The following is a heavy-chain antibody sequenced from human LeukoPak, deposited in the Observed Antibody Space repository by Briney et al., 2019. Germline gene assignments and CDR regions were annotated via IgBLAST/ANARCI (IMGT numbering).Heavy chain of an antibody. J-gene: IGHJ6*03. V-gene: IGHV4-59*12. Sequence: SETLSLTCTVSGGSISSYYWSWIRQPPGKGQEWIGYIYDSGSTKYNPSLKSRVTMSVDTSKNQFSLKLSSVTAADTAVYYCARGVTGTTGYYYYMDVWGKGTTVTVSS. CDR1: GGSISSYY. CDR2: IYDSGST. CDR3: ARGVTGTTGYYYYMDV. D-gene: IGHD1-7*01.